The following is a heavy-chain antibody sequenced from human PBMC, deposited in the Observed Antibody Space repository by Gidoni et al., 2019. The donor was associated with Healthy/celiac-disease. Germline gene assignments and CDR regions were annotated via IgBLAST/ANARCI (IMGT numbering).Heavy chain of an antibody. CDR3: ASNGGNSHDAFDI. J-gene: IGHJ3*02. CDR2: IYPGDSDT. CDR1: GYSFTSYW. D-gene: IGHD2-21*02. Sequence: EVQLVPSGAEVKKPGESLTISCKGSGYSFTSYWICLLRQMPGTGLEWMGIIYPGDSDTRYSPSFQGQVTISADKSISTAYLQWSSLKASDTAMYYCASNGGNSHDAFDIWGQGTMVTVAS. V-gene: IGHV5-51*03.